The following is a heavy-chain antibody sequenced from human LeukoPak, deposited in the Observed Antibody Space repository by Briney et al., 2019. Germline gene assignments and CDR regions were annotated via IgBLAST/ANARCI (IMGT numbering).Heavy chain of an antibody. CDR3: ARERYYDSSGKLFDY. D-gene: IGHD3-22*01. V-gene: IGHV4-31*11. Sequence: PSETLSLTCAVYGGSISSGGYYWSWIRQHPGKGLEWIGYIYYSGSTYYNPSLKSRVSLSVDTSKNQFSLKLSSVTAADTAVYYCARERYYDSSGKLFDYWGQGTLVTVSS. CDR2: IYYSGST. CDR1: GGSISSGGYY. J-gene: IGHJ4*02.